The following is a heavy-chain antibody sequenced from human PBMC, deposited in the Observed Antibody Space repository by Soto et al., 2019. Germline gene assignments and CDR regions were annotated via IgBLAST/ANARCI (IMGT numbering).Heavy chain of an antibody. V-gene: IGHV3-33*01. CDR3: ARVRGYDIIPGPLEAFDF. D-gene: IGHD3-3*01. CDR2: IWYDGSNK. CDR1: GFTVSSYG. J-gene: IGHJ3*01. Sequence: GGSLRLCCAASGFTVSSYGMYLVRQATGKGLEWVAVIWYDGSNKYYADSVKGRFTISRDNSKNTLYLQMNSLRAEDTAVYYCARVRGYDIIPGPLEAFDFWGKGTMVPVSS.